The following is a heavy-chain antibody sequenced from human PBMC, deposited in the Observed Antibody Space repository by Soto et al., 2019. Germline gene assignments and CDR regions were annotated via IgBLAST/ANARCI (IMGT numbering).Heavy chain of an antibody. CDR2: IYYTGST. D-gene: IGHD2-15*01. CDR1: GGSISTYY. J-gene: IGHJ5*02. CDR3: ASASGSSGDSCAFDP. V-gene: IGHV4-59*01. Sequence: QVQLQESGPGLVKPSETLSLTCTVSGGSISTYYWSWIRQPPGKGLEWIGYIYYTGSTNYNPSLKSQVTKSVATSKNQYSLKLGSLTAAHTAVYYCASASGSSGDSCAFDPCGQGTLVGLSS.